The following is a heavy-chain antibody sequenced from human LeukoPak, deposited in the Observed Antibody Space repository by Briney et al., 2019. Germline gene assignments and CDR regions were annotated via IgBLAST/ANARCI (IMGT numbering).Heavy chain of an antibody. CDR3: ARVKATVTSFDI. J-gene: IGHJ3*02. CDR1: GGSISSYY. CDR2: IYYTGTP. V-gene: IGHV4-59*01. D-gene: IGHD2/OR15-2a*01. Sequence: PSETLSLTCTVSGGSISSYYGSWIRQSPGKGLEWIANIYYTGTPYYNPSLQSRVTISVDMSKNQFSLKLSTVTAADTAVYYCARVKATVTSFDIWGQGTMVTV.